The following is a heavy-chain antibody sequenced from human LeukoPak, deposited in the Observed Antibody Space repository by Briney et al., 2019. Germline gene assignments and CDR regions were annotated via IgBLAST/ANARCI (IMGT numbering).Heavy chain of an antibody. J-gene: IGHJ4*02. CDR1: GLTFSSYW. CDR2: IKQDGSEK. Sequence: GRSLRLSCAASGLTFSSYWMSWVRQAPGKGLEWVANIKQDGSEKYYVDSVKGRFTISRDNAKNSLYLQMNSLRAEDTAVYYCARASDIVATDGYWGQGTLVTVSS. V-gene: IGHV3-7*01. D-gene: IGHD5-12*01. CDR3: ARASDIVATDGY.